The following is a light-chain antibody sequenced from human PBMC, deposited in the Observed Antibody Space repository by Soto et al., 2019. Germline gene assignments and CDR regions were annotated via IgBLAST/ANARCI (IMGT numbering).Light chain of an antibody. Sequence: EIVLTQSPGTLSLSPGERATLSCRASQSLSSSYLAWYQQKPGQAPRLLIYGTSIGATGIPDRFSGSGSGTDFTLTITRLEPEDFAVYYCHQYNSWPRGTFGPGTKVEIK. CDR1: QSLSSSY. CDR2: GTS. J-gene: IGKJ3*01. V-gene: IGKV3-20*01. CDR3: HQYNSWPRGT.